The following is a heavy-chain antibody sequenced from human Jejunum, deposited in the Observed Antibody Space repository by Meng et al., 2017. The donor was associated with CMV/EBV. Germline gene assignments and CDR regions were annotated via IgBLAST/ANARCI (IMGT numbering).Heavy chain of an antibody. D-gene: IGHD3-3*01. J-gene: IGHJ5*02. Sequence: LSSLPMGWVRQAPAHGLEWVSAIRGSGGSTYYADSVKGRFPISRDNSTNTLYLQMNSLRAEDTAVYYCAKVVGYDFWRPNWFDPWGQGTLVTVSS. CDR3: AKVVGYDFWRPNWFDP. CDR2: IRGSGGST. CDR1: LSSLP. V-gene: IGHV3-23*01.